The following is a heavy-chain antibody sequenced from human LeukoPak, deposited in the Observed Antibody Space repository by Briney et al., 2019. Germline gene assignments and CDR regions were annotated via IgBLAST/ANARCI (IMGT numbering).Heavy chain of an antibody. CDR3: TIPDYGDYWDYGMDV. CDR2: IYPGDSDT. Sequence: HGESLKISCKGSGYSFTSYWIGWVRQMPGKGLEWMGIIYPGDSDTRYSPSFQGQVTISADKSISTAYLQWSSLKASGTAMYYCTIPDYGDYWDYGMDVWGQGTTVTVSS. J-gene: IGHJ6*02. V-gene: IGHV5-51*01. CDR1: GYSFTSYW. D-gene: IGHD4-17*01.